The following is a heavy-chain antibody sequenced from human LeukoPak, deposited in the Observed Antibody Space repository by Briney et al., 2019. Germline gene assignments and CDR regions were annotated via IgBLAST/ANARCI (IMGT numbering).Heavy chain of an antibody. D-gene: IGHD3-9*01. J-gene: IGHJ5*02. V-gene: IGHV3-21*01. CDR2: ISISSSYT. CDR1: GFTFSSYS. Sequence: PGGSLRLSCAASGFTFSSYSMNWVRQSPGKGLEWVSSISISSSYTYYADSVKGRCTISRDNAKNPLYLQMNSLRAEDTAVYYCAREGEWYYDILTGYPSWFDPGGQGTLVTVSS. CDR3: AREGEWYYDILTGYPSWFDP.